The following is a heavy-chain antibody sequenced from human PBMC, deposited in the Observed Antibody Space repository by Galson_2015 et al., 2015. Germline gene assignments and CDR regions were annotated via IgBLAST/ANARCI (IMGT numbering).Heavy chain of an antibody. CDR2: ISYDGSNK. J-gene: IGHJ5*02. CDR1: GFTFSSYA. D-gene: IGHD2-2*02. CDR3: ARDPGYCSSTSCYTLGWFDP. V-gene: IGHV3-30-3*01. Sequence: SLRLSCAASGFTFSSYAMHWVRQAPGKGLEWVAVISYDGSNKYYADSVKGRFTISRDNSKNTLYLQMNSLRAEDTAVYYCARDPGYCSSTSCYTLGWFDPWGQGTLVTVSS.